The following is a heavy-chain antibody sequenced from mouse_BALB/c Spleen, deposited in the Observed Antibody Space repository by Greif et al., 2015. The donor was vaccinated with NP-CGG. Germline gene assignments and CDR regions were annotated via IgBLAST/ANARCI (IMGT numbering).Heavy chain of an antibody. CDR3: TMGNDYDREARSAY. Sequence: VQLQQSGAELVRPGASVTLSCKASGYTFTDYEMHWVKQTPVHGLEWIGAIDPETDGTAYNQKFKGKATLTADKSSSTAYMEHNSMTTENSTVYYCTMGNDYDREARSAYWGQGTLVAVS. D-gene: IGHD2-4*01. V-gene: IGHV1-15*01. CDR1: GYTFTDYE. J-gene: IGHJ3*01. CDR2: IDPETDGT.